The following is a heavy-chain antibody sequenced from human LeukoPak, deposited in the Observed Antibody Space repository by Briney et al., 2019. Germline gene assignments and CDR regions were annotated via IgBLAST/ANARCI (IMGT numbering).Heavy chain of an antibody. CDR3: VRGLAPYFHDSNGYYGDAYDL. J-gene: IGHJ3*01. Sequence: GASVTVSCKASGYNFPSYGINWVRQAPGQGLEWMGWIRPHTGETHSAQRFQDRVTMTTDTSTTTAYMELRSLRFDDTAVYYCVRGLAPYFHDSNGYYGDAYDLWGQGTMVTVSS. CDR2: IRPHTGET. CDR1: GYNFPSYG. V-gene: IGHV1-18*01. D-gene: IGHD3-22*01.